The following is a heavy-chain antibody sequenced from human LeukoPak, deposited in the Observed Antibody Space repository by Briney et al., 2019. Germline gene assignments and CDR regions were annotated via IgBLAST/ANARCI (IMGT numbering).Heavy chain of an antibody. D-gene: IGHD3-3*01. V-gene: IGHV1-2*02. CDR2: INPNSGGT. J-gene: IGHJ4*02. Sequence: PEASVKVSCKASGYTFTGYYMHWVRQAPGQGLEWMGWINPNSGGTNYAQKFQGRVTMTRDTSISTAYMELSRLRSDDTAVYYCARAAWSGYSYFDYWGQGTLVTVSS. CDR1: GYTFTGYY. CDR3: ARAAWSGYSYFDY.